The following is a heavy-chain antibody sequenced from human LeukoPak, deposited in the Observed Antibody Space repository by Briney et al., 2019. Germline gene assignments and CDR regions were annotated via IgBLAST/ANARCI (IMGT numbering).Heavy chain of an antibody. CDR1: GGSISSYY. J-gene: IGHJ4*02. D-gene: IGHD5-12*01. CDR3: ARTSRSGYDQSAFFDY. Sequence: PSETLSLTCTVSGGSISSYYWSWIRQPAGKGLEWIGRIYTSGSTNYNPSLKSRVTMSVDTSKNQFSLKLSSVTAADTAVYYCARTSRSGYDQSAFFDYWGQGTLVTVS. CDR2: IYTSGST. V-gene: IGHV4-4*07.